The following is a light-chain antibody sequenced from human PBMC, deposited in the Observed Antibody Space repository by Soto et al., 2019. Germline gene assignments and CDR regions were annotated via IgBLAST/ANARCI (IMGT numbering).Light chain of an antibody. CDR3: ASYAGSRTYV. J-gene: IGLJ1*01. V-gene: IGLV2-23*02. CDR1: SGDIGSYNL. CDR2: EVT. Sequence: QSALTQPASVSGSPGQSITISCTGTSGDIGSYNLVSWYQHLPGRAPKLLIFEVTMRPSGISDRFSGSKSASTASLTISGLQAEDEGDYYCASYAGSRTYVFGSGTKVTVL.